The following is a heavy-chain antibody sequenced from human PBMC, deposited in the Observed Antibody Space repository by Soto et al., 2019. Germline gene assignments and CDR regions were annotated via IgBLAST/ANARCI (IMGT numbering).Heavy chain of an antibody. CDR3: ARVGKITMVRGVYFDY. J-gene: IGHJ4*02. CDR1: GGSISSYY. Sequence: SETLSLTCTVSGGSISSYYWSWIRQPPGKGLEWIGYIYYSGSTNYNPSLKSRVTISVDTSKNQFSLKLSSVTAADTAVYYCARVGKITMVRGVYFDYWGQGTLVTVS. D-gene: IGHD3-10*01. V-gene: IGHV4-59*01. CDR2: IYYSGST.